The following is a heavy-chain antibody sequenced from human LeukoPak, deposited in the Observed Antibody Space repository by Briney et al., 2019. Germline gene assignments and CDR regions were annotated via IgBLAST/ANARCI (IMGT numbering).Heavy chain of an antibody. J-gene: IGHJ4*02. CDR2: IYYSGST. V-gene: IGHV4-59*01. Sequence: MPSETLSLTCTVSGGSISSYYWSWIRQPPGKGLEWIGYIYYSGSTNYNPSLKSRVTISVDTSKNQFSLKLSSVTTADTAVYYCARAWLQPYFFDYWGQGTLVTVSS. CDR1: GGSISSYY. D-gene: IGHD5-24*01. CDR3: ARAWLQPYFFDY.